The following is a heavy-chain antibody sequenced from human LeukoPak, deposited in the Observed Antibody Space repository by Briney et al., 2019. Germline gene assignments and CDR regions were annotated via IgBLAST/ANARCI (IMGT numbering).Heavy chain of an antibody. J-gene: IGHJ6*02. D-gene: IGHD3-10*02. CDR1: GFTFSSYE. CDR2: ISSSGKTM. Sequence: GGSLRLSCAASGFTFSSYEMNWVRQAPGKGLEWVSYISSSGKTMYYADSVKGRFTISRDNAKNSLYLQMNSLRAEDTALYYCARDLHYYVAMDVWGQGTTVTVSS. CDR3: ARDLHYYVAMDV. V-gene: IGHV3-48*03.